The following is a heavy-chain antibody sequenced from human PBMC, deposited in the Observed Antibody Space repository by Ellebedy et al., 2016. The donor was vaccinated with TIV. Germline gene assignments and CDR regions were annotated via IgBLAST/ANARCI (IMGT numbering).Heavy chain of an antibody. CDR3: AKGGQLGAHGGGDY. D-gene: IGHD6-6*01. CDR2: ISWNSGDI. CDR1: GFNFDYYA. J-gene: IGHJ4*02. V-gene: IGHV3-43*02. Sequence: GGSLRLSCEASGFNFDYYAMQWVRLTPEKGLEWVSGISWNSGDIKYADPVKGRFTISRDNSKNSLYLQMNSLRTEDTALYYCAKGGQLGAHGGGDYWGQGTLVTVSS.